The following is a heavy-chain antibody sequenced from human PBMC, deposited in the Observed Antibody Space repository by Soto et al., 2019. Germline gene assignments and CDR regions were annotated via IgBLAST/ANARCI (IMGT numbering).Heavy chain of an antibody. V-gene: IGHV1-24*01. CDR3: ATDPYCSGGSCFHY. J-gene: IGHJ4*02. D-gene: IGHD2-15*01. CDR2: FDPEDGET. CDR1: GYTLTELS. Sequence: ASVKVSCKVSGYTLTELSMHWVRQAPGKGLEWMGGFDPEDGETIYAQKCQGRVTMTEDTSTDTAYMELSSLRSEDTAVYYCATDPYCSGGSCFHYWGQGTLVTVSS.